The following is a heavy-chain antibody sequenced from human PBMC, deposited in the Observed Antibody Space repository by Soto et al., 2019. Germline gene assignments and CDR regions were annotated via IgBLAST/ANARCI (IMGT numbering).Heavy chain of an antibody. D-gene: IGHD6-13*01. CDR2: TSSSSSTI. Sequence: EVQLVESGGGLVQPGGSLRLSCAASGFTFSSYSMNWVRQAPGKGLEWVSYTSSSSSTIYYADSVKGRFTISRDNAKNSLYLQMNSLRDEDTAVYYCAREGSSSWYWGYAYYYYGMDVWGQGTTVTVSS. J-gene: IGHJ6*02. CDR3: AREGSSSWYWGYAYYYYGMDV. CDR1: GFTFSSYS. V-gene: IGHV3-48*02.